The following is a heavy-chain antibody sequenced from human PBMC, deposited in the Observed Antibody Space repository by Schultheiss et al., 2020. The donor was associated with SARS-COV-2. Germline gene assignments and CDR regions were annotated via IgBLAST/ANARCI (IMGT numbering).Heavy chain of an antibody. D-gene: IGHD1-26*01. CDR3: ARVYGVGASTDWYFDL. V-gene: IGHV4-61*01. CDR1: GGSLSSTNYY. Sequence: SETLSLTCTVSGGSLSSTNYYWSWIRQPPGKGLEYIGYIFYSGGTNYNPSLKSRFTTSVDTSKNQFSLKLSSVTAADTAVYYCARVYGVGASTDWYFDLWGRGTLVTVSS. CDR2: IFYSGGT. J-gene: IGHJ2*01.